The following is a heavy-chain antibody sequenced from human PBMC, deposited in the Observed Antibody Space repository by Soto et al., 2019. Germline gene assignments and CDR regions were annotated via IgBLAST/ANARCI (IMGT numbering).Heavy chain of an antibody. CDR2: IYYSGST. V-gene: IGHV4-39*01. Sequence: SETLSLTCAVSGGSISSGGCSWGWIRQPPGKGLEWIGSIYYSGSTYYNPSLKSRVTISVDTSKNQFSLKLSSVTAADTAVYYCARSLITMVPEDDWGQGTLVTVSS. D-gene: IGHD3-10*01. J-gene: IGHJ4*02. CDR1: GGSISSGGCS. CDR3: ARSLITMVPEDD.